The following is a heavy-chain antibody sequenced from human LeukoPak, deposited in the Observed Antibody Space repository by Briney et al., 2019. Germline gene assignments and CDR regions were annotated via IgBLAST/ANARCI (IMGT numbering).Heavy chain of an antibody. V-gene: IGHV3-21*01. CDR3: ASSGSYSGY. CDR1: GFTFSSYS. J-gene: IGHJ4*02. CDR2: ISSSSSYI. D-gene: IGHD1-26*01. Sequence: GGSLTLTCAASGFTFSSYSMNWVRQAPGKGLEWVSSISSSSSYIYYADSVKGRFTISRDNAKNSLYLQMNSLRAEDAAVYYCASSGSYSGYWGQGTLVTVSS.